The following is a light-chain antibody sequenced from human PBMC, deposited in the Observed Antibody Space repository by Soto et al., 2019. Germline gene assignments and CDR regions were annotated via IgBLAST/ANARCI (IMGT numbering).Light chain of an antibody. CDR3: QPSNSYPA. CDR2: AVS. CDR1: QGIKND. V-gene: IGKV1-17*01. J-gene: IGKJ1*01. Sequence: ASQGIKNDLAWYQQKPGKAPKRLIYAVSSLQSGVPSRFSGIGYGTDVTRTISGVQPFQLTPYSCQPSNSYPASDQG.